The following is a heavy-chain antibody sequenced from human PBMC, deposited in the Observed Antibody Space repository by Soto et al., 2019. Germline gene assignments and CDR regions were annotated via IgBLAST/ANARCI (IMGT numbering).Heavy chain of an antibody. V-gene: IGHV4-30-4*01. Sequence: SETLSLTCTVSGGSISSGDYYWSWIRQPPGKGLEWIGYIYYSGSTYYNPSLKSRVTISVDTSKNQFSLKLSSVTAADTAVYYCARAIREDIVLMVYAPNFDYWGQGTLVTVS. D-gene: IGHD2-8*01. CDR3: ARAIREDIVLMVYAPNFDY. CDR1: GGSISSGDYY. CDR2: IYYSGST. J-gene: IGHJ4*02.